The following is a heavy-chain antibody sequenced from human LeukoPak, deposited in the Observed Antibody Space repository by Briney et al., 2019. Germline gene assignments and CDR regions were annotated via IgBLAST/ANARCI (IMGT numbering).Heavy chain of an antibody. Sequence: ASVKVSCKASGGTFSSYAISWVRQAPGQGLEWMGGIIPIFGTANYAQKFQGRVTITADKSTSTAYMELSSLRSEDTAVYYCASQLGSSSFYYYYYMDVWGKGTTVTVPS. CDR2: IIPIFGTA. J-gene: IGHJ6*03. CDR3: ASQLGSSSFYYYYYMDV. D-gene: IGHD6-6*01. CDR1: GGTFSSYA. V-gene: IGHV1-69*06.